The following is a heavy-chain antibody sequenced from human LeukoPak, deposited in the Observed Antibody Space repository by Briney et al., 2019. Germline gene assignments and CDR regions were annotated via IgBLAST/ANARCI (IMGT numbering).Heavy chain of an antibody. CDR1: GFTVSSNY. D-gene: IGHD3-10*01. J-gene: IGHJ4*02. CDR2: IYSGGST. Sequence: GGSLRLSCAASGFTVSSNYMSWVRQAPGKGLEWVSVIYSGGSTYYADSVKGRFTISRDNSKNTLYLQMNSLRAEDTAVYYCARDEVGYYGSGTPQDYWGQGTLVTVSS. V-gene: IGHV3-66*01. CDR3: ARDEVGYYGSGTPQDY.